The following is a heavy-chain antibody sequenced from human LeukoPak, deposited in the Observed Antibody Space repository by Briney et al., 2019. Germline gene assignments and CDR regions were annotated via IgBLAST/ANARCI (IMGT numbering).Heavy chain of an antibody. D-gene: IGHD3-10*01. Sequence: PGGSLRLSCAASGFTFRSYAWNGFPKAPAKGLEWVAVIWYDGSNKYYADSVKGRFTISRDNSKNTLYLQMNSLRAEDTAVYYCARGVPFDYWGQGTLVTVSS. CDR2: IWYDGSNK. CDR1: GFTFRSYA. J-gene: IGHJ4*02. CDR3: ARGVPFDY. V-gene: IGHV3-33*01.